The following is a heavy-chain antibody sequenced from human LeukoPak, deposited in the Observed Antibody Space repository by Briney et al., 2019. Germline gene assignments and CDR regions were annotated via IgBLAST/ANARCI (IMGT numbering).Heavy chain of an antibody. CDR2: IRHDESEI. CDR1: GFTFTNYW. J-gene: IGHJ4*02. D-gene: IGHD6-19*01. CDR3: ARDPGRSGWDY. V-gene: IGHV3-7*01. Sequence: GGSLRLSCAASGFTFTNYWMSWVRQPPGKGLEWVANIRHDESEIYYVDSVKGRFTISSDNAKDSLFLQMNSLRAEDTAVYYCARDPGRSGWDYWGQGALVTVSS.